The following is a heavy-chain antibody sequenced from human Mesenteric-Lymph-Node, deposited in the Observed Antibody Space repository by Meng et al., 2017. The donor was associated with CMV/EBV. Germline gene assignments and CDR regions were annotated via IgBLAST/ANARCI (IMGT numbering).Heavy chain of an antibody. J-gene: IGHJ4*02. CDR2: INWNGGST. Sequence: FTFDGYGMSWVRQGPGKGLEWVSGINWNGGSTGYADSVKGRFTISRDNAKNSLYLQMNSLRAEDTALYYCARYVGFGVVISRIHFDYWGQGTLVTVSS. D-gene: IGHD3-3*01. CDR1: FTFDGYG. V-gene: IGHV3-20*03. CDR3: ARYVGFGVVISRIHFDY.